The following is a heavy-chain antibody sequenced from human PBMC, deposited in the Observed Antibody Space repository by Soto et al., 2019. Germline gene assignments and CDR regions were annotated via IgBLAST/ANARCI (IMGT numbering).Heavy chain of an antibody. J-gene: IGHJ4*02. D-gene: IGHD2-15*01. CDR3: ARGIGGTSDY. CDR1: GGPFSGYY. CDR2: INYSGNT. V-gene: IGHV4-34*01. Sequence: QVQLQQWGAGLLKPSETLSLTCAVHGGPFSGYYWSWIRQPPGKGLEWIGEINYSGNTNYTPSLKXXVXIXXDTSKKHVSLKLSSVTAAHTAVYYCARGIGGTSDYWGQGTLVTVSS.